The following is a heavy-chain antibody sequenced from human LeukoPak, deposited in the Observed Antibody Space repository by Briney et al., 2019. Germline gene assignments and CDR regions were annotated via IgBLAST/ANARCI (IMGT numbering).Heavy chain of an antibody. Sequence: PSETLSLTCAVYGGSLSGYYWSWIRQPPGKGLEWIGEINHSGSTNYNPSRKSRVTISVDTSKNQFSLKLSSVTAADTAVYYCARDVRSITMIVVVITAWFDPWGQGTLVTVSS. J-gene: IGHJ5*02. D-gene: IGHD3-22*01. CDR3: ARDVRSITMIVVVITAWFDP. CDR2: INHSGST. V-gene: IGHV4-34*01. CDR1: GGSLSGYY.